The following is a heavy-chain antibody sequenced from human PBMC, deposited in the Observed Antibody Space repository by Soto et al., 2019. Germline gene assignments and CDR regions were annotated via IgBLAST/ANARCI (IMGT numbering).Heavy chain of an antibody. J-gene: IGHJ3*02. D-gene: IGHD3-9*01. CDR1: GFTFSSYS. CDR3: ARRYFDWLTPHPFSI. CDR2: ISSSSSTI. V-gene: IGHV3-48*01. Sequence: GGSPRLSCAASGFTFSSYSMNWVRQAPGKGLEWVSYISSSSSTIYYADSVKGRFTISRDNAKNSLYLQMNSLRAEDTAVYYCARRYFDWLTPHPFSIWGQGTMVTVSS.